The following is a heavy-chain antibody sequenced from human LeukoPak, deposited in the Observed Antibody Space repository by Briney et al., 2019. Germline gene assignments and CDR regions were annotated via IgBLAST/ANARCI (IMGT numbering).Heavy chain of an antibody. CDR1: GVTFSSYA. D-gene: IGHD3-10*01. V-gene: IGHV3-23*01. Sequence: GGSLRLSCAASGVTFSSYAMSWVRQAPGKGLEWVSAISGSGGSTYYADSVKGRFTISRDNSKNTLYLQMNSLRAEDTAVYYCAKGFSGSGSYKYYFDYWGQGTLVTVSS. CDR2: ISGSGGST. CDR3: AKGFSGSGSYKYYFDY. J-gene: IGHJ4*02.